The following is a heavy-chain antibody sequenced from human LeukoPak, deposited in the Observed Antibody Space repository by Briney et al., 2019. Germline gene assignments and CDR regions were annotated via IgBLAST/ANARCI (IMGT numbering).Heavy chain of an antibody. Sequence: GGSLRLSCAASGFTFSSYWMYWVRQAPGKGLVWVSRINSDGSSTSYADSVTGRFTISRDNAKNTLYLQMNSLRDEDTAVYYCAKGGTTVVDYWGQGTLVTVSS. D-gene: IGHD4-23*01. CDR2: INSDGSST. J-gene: IGHJ4*02. V-gene: IGHV3-74*01. CDR3: AKGGTTVVDY. CDR1: GFTFSSYW.